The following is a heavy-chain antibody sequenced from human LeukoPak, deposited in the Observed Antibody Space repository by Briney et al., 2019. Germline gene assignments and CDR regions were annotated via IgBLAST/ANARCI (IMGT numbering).Heavy chain of an antibody. CDR3: ARGDSRKNAFDI. V-gene: IGHV4-59*01. CDR2: IYYSGST. CDR1: GGSISSYY. D-gene: IGHD6-13*01. J-gene: IGHJ3*02. Sequence: SETLSLTCTVSGGSISSYYWSWIRQPPGKGLEWIGYIYYSGSTNYNPSLKSRVTISVDTSKNQFSLELSSVTAADTAVYYCARGDSRKNAFDIWGQGTMVTVSS.